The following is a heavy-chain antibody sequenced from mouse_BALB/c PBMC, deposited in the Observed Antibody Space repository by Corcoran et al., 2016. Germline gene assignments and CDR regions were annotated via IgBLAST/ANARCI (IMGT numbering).Heavy chain of an antibody. CDR1: GFNIKDTY. J-gene: IGHJ1*01. CDR3: ARWDWYFDV. V-gene: IGHV14-3*02. Sequence: EVQLQQSGAEHVKPGASVKLSCTASGFNIKDTYMHWVKQRPEQGLEWIGRIDPANGNTKYDPKFQGKATITADTSSNTAYLQLSSLTSEDTAVYYCARWDWYFDVLGAGTTVTVSS. CDR2: IDPANGNT.